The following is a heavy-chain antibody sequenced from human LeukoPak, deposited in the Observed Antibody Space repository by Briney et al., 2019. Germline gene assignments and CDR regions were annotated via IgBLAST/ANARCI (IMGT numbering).Heavy chain of an antibody. J-gene: IGHJ4*02. D-gene: IGHD2-15*01. Sequence: SETLSLTCTVSGGSISSSGFFWGWIRQPPGKALEWIGSIYYSGNTYYNPSLKSRVTISVDTSKNQFSLKVNSVTAADTAVYYCARHGNIVVVVAAIAFDYWGQGTLVTVSS. V-gene: IGHV4-39*01. CDR1: GGSISSSGFF. CDR3: ARHGNIVVVVAAIAFDY. CDR2: IYYSGNT.